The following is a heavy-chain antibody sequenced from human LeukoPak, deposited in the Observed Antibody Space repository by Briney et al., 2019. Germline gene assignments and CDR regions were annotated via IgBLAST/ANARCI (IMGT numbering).Heavy chain of an antibody. V-gene: IGHV1-18*01. CDR2: ISAYNGNT. CDR3: ARDTGAHKYSSGWPFDY. CDR1: GYTFTSYG. Sequence: GASVKVSCKASGYTFTSYGISWVRQAPGQGLEWMGWISAYNGNTNYAHKLQGRVTMTTDTSTSTAYMELRSLRSDDTAVYYCARDTGAHKYSSGWPFDYWGQGTLVTVSS. J-gene: IGHJ4*02. D-gene: IGHD6-19*01.